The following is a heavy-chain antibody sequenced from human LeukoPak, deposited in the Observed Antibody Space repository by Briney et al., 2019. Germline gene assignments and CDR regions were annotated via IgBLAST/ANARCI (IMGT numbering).Heavy chain of an antibody. Sequence: GGSLRLSCSASGFTFSSYAMHWVRQAPGKGLEYVSAISSNGGSTYYADSVKGRFTISRDNSKNTLYLQMNSLRAEDTAVYYCAKDFEGIVVVVAATLTYWGQGTLVTVSS. V-gene: IGHV3-64*04. J-gene: IGHJ4*02. CDR2: ISSNGGST. CDR1: GFTFSSYA. D-gene: IGHD2-15*01. CDR3: AKDFEGIVVVVAATLTY.